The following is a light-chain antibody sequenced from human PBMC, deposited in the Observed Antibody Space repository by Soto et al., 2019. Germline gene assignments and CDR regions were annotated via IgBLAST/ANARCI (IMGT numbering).Light chain of an antibody. CDR1: QGISSY. Sequence: DIQLTQSPSFLSASVGDRVTITCRASQGISSYLAWYQQKPGKAPKLLIYAASTLQSGVPSRFSGSGSGTEFTLTISSLQTEDFATYYCQHLNSYPSLTFGGGTKVEIK. V-gene: IGKV1-9*01. J-gene: IGKJ4*01. CDR3: QHLNSYPSLT. CDR2: AAS.